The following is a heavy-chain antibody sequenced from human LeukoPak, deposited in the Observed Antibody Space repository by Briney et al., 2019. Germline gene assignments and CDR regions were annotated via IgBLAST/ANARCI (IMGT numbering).Heavy chain of an antibody. CDR1: GFIFKLFA. J-gene: IGHJ4*02. V-gene: IGHV3-23*01. Sequence: GGSLRLSCVGSGFIFKLFAVGWVRQAPGKGLEWVSVISGTNDETDYADSVRGHFTISRDNSLNTLLLQMDNLRAEDTAVYYCVKTYCSITRCSPGFDSWGQGTLVTVSS. CDR3: VKTYCSITRCSPGFDS. D-gene: IGHD3-10*01. CDR2: ISGTNDET.